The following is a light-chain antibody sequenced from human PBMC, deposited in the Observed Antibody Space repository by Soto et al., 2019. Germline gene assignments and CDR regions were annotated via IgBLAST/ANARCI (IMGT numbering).Light chain of an antibody. CDR3: HQYNNWPPFT. Sequence: EIVMTQSPATLSVSPGERATLSCRASQSVSSNLAWYQQKPGQPPRLLIYGASTRATGVPARFSGSGSGTEFTLTISSLQSEDFAVYYCHQYNNWPPFTFGHGTKVHIK. J-gene: IGKJ3*01. V-gene: IGKV3-15*01. CDR1: QSVSSN. CDR2: GAS.